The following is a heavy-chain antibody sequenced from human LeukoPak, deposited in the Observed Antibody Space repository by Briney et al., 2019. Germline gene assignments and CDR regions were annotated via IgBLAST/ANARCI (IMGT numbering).Heavy chain of an antibody. CDR3: ARDYRFFQEQVGPYYSYGLDV. V-gene: IGHV1-2*02. J-gene: IGHJ6*02. Sequence: ASVKVSCKASGYTFTGYSIHWVRQAPGQGLEWMGWINPNSGGTNYAQKFQGRVTMTRDTSINTAYMELSRLRSDDTAVYYCARDYRFFQEQVGPYYSYGLDVWGQGTTVTVSS. CDR2: INPNSGGT. CDR1: GYTFTGYS. D-gene: IGHD6-13*01.